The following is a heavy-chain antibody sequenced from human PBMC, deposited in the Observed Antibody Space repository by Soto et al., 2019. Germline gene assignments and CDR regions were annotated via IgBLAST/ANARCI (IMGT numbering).Heavy chain of an antibody. D-gene: IGHD3-16*01. CDR3: ARAGDGDYVTVSGGAFDI. V-gene: IGHV1-69*12. CDR2: IIPMFDTT. CDR1: GGTFSRYA. J-gene: IGHJ3*02. Sequence: QVQLVQSGAEVKKPGSSVKVSCKASGGTFSRYAISWVRQAPGQGLEWMGGIIPMFDTTNYTQKFQGRVTITADESTRTAYMELSRLRSEDTAVYYCARAGDGDYVTVSGGAFDIWGQGTMVTVSS.